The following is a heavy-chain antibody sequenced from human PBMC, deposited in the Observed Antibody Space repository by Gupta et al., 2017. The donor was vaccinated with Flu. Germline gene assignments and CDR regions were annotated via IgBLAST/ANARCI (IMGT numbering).Heavy chain of an antibody. CDR2: ISGSGGST. Sequence: AMSWVRQAPGKGLEWVAAISGSGGSTYYADSVKGRFTISRDNSKNTLYLQMNSLRAEDTAVYYCAKPAGGIVVVPAHFDYWGQGTLVTVSS. J-gene: IGHJ4*02. CDR1: A. CDR3: AKPAGGIVVVPAHFDY. V-gene: IGHV3-23*01. D-gene: IGHD2-2*01.